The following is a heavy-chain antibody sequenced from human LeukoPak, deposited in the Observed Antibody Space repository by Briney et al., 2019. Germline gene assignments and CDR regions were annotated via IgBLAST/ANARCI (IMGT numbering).Heavy chain of an antibody. D-gene: IGHD3-10*01. Sequence: SETLSLTCNVSGGSISGHYWSWIRQPPGKGLEWIGYIYYSGTTSYKPSLRSRVTTSVDTSKNQFSLKLSSVTAADTAVYYCARVSTMVRGVIISRPYYYMDVWGKGTTVTVSS. CDR3: ARVSTMVRGVIISRPYYYMDV. CDR2: IYYSGTT. CDR1: GGSISGHY. J-gene: IGHJ6*03. V-gene: IGHV4-59*11.